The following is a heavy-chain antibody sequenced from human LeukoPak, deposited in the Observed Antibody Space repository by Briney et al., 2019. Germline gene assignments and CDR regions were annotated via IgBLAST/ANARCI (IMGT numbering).Heavy chain of an antibody. D-gene: IGHD2-2*01. CDR3: ARPPDSCTSISCYSTY. V-gene: IGHV5-51*01. Sequence: GESLKISCKGSGYTFTSNWIGWVRQMPGKGLEWMGVIYPGDSDTRYSPSFQGQVTISADKSISTAYLQWSSLKASDTAMYYCARPPDSCTSISCYSTYWGQGNLVTVSS. CDR2: IYPGDSDT. J-gene: IGHJ4*02. CDR1: GYTFTSNW.